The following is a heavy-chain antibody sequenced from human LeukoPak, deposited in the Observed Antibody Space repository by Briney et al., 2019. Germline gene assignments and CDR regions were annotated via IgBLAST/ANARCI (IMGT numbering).Heavy chain of an antibody. J-gene: IGHJ4*02. V-gene: IGHV3-74*01. CDR2: INTDGSST. CDR3: AREYYDTSGGFDY. Sequence: PGGPLRLSCAASGFTFSSYWMHWVRQAPGKGLVWVSRINTDGSSTSYADSVKGRFTISRDNAKNTLYLQMNSLRAEDTAVYYCAREYYDTSGGFDYWGQGTLVTVSS. D-gene: IGHD3-22*01. CDR1: GFTFSSYW.